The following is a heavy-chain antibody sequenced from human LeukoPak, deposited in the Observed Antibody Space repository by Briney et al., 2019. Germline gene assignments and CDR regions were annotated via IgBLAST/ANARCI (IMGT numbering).Heavy chain of an antibody. Sequence: PSETLSLTCTVSGGSISSYYWSWIRQPAGKGLEWIGRIYTSGSTNYNPSLKSRVTMSVDTSKNQFSLKLSSVTAADTAVYYCASDRRYCYGSGNWFDPWGQGTLVTVSS. D-gene: IGHD3-10*01. CDR3: ASDRRYCYGSGNWFDP. CDR1: GGSISSYY. V-gene: IGHV4-4*07. CDR2: IYTSGST. J-gene: IGHJ5*02.